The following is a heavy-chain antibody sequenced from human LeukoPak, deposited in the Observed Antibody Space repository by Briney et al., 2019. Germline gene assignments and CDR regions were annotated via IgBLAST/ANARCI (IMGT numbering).Heavy chain of an antibody. J-gene: IGHJ4*02. CDR1: GFTFSSYA. D-gene: IGHD3-16*01. V-gene: IGHV3-23*01. CDR2: ISGNGYSI. Sequence: EPGGSLRLSCAASGFTFSSYAMTWVRQAPGKGLEWFSSISGNGYSIYYADSVKGRFTISSDNSKNTLYLQMNSLRAEDTAVYYCARDGHRLYDAHGYWGQGTLVTVSS. CDR3: ARDGHRLYDAHGY.